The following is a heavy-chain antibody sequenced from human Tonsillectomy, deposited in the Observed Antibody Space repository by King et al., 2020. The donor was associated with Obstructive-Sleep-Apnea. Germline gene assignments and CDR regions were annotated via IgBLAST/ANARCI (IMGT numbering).Heavy chain of an antibody. CDR1: GFTFSSHG. CDR2: LSYDGSNT. V-gene: IGHV3-30*18. D-gene: IGHD6-13*01. Sequence: VQLVESGGGVVQPGRSLRLSCAASGFTFSSHGMHWVRQAPGKGLEWVAVLSYDGSNTYYADSVKGRFTISRDNSKNTLYLQMNSLRAEDTAVYYCAKDNIAAAGEYFQHWGQGTLVTVSS. CDR3: AKDNIAAAGEYFQH. J-gene: IGHJ1*01.